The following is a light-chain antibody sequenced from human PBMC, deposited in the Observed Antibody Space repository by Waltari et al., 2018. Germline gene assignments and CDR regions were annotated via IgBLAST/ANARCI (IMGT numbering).Light chain of an antibody. CDR3: QQYNKWPRT. CDR2: GAS. Sequence: EIVMTQSPVTLSVSPGERATLSCRASQSVGSNLAWYQQKPGQAPSLLIYGASTRANGIPGRFSGSGSGTEFILTLSSLQSEDFAVYYCQQYNKWPRTFGQGTKVEIK. CDR1: QSVGSN. V-gene: IGKV3-15*01. J-gene: IGKJ1*01.